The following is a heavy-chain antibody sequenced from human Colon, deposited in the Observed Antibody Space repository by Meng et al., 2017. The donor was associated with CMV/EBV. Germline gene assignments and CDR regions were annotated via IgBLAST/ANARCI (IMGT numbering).Heavy chain of an antibody. Sequence: GESLKISCVASGFIFTEYAMTWVRQAPGKGLEWLAVVSYDGSNRYHADSVRDRFIISRDNSKNILYLQMNSLRREDTAVYYCARRWRAGTPIHHFDAWGQGALVTVSS. J-gene: IGHJ4*02. CDR1: GFIFTEYA. D-gene: IGHD4-23*01. CDR3: ARRWRAGTPIHHFDA. V-gene: IGHV3-30*04. CDR2: VSYDGSNR.